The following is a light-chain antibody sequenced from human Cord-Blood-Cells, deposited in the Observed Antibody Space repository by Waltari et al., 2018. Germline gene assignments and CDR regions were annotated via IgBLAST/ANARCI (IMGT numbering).Light chain of an antibody. CDR1: SGRIASNY. CDR3: QSYDSSNRV. Sequence: NFMLTQPHSVSESPGKTVTISCTRSSGRIASNYVQWYQQRPGSSPTTVIYEENQRPSGVPDRFSGSIDSTSNSATLTISGLKTEDEADYYCQSYDSSNRVFGGGTKLTVL. J-gene: IGLJ3*02. V-gene: IGLV6-57*01. CDR2: EEN.